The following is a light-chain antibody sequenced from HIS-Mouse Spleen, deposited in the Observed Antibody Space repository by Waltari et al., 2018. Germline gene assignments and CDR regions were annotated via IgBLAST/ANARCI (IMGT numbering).Light chain of an antibody. J-gene: IGKJ3*01. V-gene: IGKV3-20*01. CDR3: QQYGSSEFT. Sequence: EIVLPQSPGTLSLSPGERATLSCRASQSVSSSYLAWYQQKPGQAPRLLIYGASSRATGIPDRFSGSGSGTDFTLTISRLEPEDFAVYYCQQYGSSEFTFGPGTKVDIK. CDR1: QSVSSSY. CDR2: GAS.